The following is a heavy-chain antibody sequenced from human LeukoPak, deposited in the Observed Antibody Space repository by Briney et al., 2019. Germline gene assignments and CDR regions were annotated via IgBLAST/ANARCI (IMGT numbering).Heavy chain of an antibody. CDR1: GGSISSFY. CDR3: ARPYGGNSPFDY. CDR2: IYASGTT. V-gene: IGHV4-4*07. Sequence: SETLSLTCTVSGGSISSFYWSWIRQPAGKGLEWIGRIYASGTTNYNPSLKSRVTMSVDTSKMQFSLKLSSMTAADTAVYYCARPYGGNSPFDYWGQGTLVTVSS. D-gene: IGHD4-23*01. J-gene: IGHJ4*02.